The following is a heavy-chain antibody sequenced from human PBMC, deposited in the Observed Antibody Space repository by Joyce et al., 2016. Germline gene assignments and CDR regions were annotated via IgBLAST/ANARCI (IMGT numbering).Heavy chain of an antibody. D-gene: IGHD7-27*01. J-gene: IGHJ3*01. CDR1: GYTFTGYY. CDR3: AREAGLGAGDDAFDV. CDR2: VNPNSGST. V-gene: IGHV1-2*02. Sequence: QVQVVQSGAAVRKPGASVKVSCKASGYTFTGYYMHWVRQAPGQGLGWMGGVNPNSGSTKYAEKLQGRVTRTRDTSINTAYMDLSGLRSDDMAIYYCAREAGLGAGDDAFDVWGQGTMITVSS.